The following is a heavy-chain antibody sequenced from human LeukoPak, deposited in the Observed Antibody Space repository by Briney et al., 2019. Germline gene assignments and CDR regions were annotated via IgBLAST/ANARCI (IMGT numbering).Heavy chain of an antibody. J-gene: IGHJ4*02. CDR2: IKSKTDGGTT. D-gene: IGHD3-10*01. V-gene: IGHV3-15*01. Sequence: GWSLRLSCVASRFTLSNDWLNRVCQPPGKGLEWVGHIKSKTDGGTTDYAAPVKGRFTISRDDSKNTLFLQMNSLKTEDTAVYYCTLPWGSGSYYDYWGQGTLVTVSS. CDR1: RFTLSNDW. CDR3: TLPWGSGSYYDY.